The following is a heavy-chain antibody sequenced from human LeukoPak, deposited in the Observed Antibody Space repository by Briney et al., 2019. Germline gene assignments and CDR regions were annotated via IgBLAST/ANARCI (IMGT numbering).Heavy chain of an antibody. CDR2: MNPNSGNT. J-gene: IGHJ6*03. CDR3: ARAGATVTPDYYYYYMDV. D-gene: IGHD4-17*01. V-gene: IGHV1-8*03. Sequence: ASVKVSRKASGYTFTSYDINWVRQATGQGLEWMGWMNPNSGNTGYAQKFQGRVTITRNTSISTAYMELSSLRSEDTAVYYCARAGATVTPDYYYYYMDVWGKGTTVTVSS. CDR1: GYTFTSYD.